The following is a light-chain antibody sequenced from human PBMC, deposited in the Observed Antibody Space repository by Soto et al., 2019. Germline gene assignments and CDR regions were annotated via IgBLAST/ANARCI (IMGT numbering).Light chain of an antibody. CDR2: GDN. Sequence: QSVLTQPPSVSGAPGQRVAISCTGSSSNIGAEYDVHWYQQLPGTAPKGLIYGDNNRPSGVPDQFSGSKSGTSASLAITGLQPEDEADYYCQSYDSSLTTFVLGTGTKVTVL. CDR3: QSYDSSLTTFV. V-gene: IGLV1-40*01. CDR1: SSNIGAEYD. J-gene: IGLJ1*01.